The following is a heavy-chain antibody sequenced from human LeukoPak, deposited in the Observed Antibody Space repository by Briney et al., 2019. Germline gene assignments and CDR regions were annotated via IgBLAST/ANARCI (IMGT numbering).Heavy chain of an antibody. Sequence: PGGSLRLSCAASGFTVSSNYMSWVRQAPGKGLEWVSVIYSGGSTYYADSVKGRFTISRDNSKNTLYLQMNSLRAEDTAVYYCARFYCSSTSCYNNYYYMDVWGKGTTVTVSS. CDR1: GFTVSSNY. J-gene: IGHJ6*03. CDR2: IYSGGST. D-gene: IGHD2-2*01. V-gene: IGHV3-66*01. CDR3: ARFYCSSTSCYNNYYYMDV.